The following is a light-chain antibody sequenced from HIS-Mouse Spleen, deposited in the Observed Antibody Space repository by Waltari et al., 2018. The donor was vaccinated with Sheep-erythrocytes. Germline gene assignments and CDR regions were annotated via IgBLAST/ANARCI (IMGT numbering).Light chain of an antibody. Sequence: QSALTQPASVSGSPGQSITISCTGTSRYVGSYNLCSWYQQHPGKAPKLMIYEGSKRPSGVSNRFSGSKSGNTASLTISGLQAEDEADYYCCSYAGSSTPWVFGGGTKLTVL. CDR2: EGS. CDR1: SRYVGSYNL. J-gene: IGLJ3*02. CDR3: CSYAGSSTPWV. V-gene: IGLV2-23*01.